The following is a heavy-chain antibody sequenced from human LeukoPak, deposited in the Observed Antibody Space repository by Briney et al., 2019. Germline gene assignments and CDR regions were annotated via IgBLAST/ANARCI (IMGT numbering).Heavy chain of an antibody. CDR2: IRGNGVST. CDR1: GFPFGAFG. D-gene: IGHD2-15*01. CDR3: SKGLPYAVYCVGGSCPYQFGY. Sequence: GGSLRLSCAASGFPFGAFGMAWLRQAPGKGLEWVSAIRGNGVSTFYADSVQGRFTVSRDNSKNTLYLDMNNLRVGDTAVYYCSKGLPYAVYCVGGSCPYQFGYWGQGVLVTVSS. J-gene: IGHJ4*02. V-gene: IGHV3-23*01.